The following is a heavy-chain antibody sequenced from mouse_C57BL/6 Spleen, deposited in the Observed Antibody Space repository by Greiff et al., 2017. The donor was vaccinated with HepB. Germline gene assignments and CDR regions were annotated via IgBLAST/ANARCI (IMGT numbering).Heavy chain of an antibody. D-gene: IGHD2-5*01. CDR3: ARQPTIVTEGFAY. J-gene: IGHJ3*01. Sequence: EVKLLESGGDLVKPGGSLKLSCAASGFTFSSYGMSWVRQTPDKRLEWVATISSGGSYTYYPDSVKGRFTISRDNAKNTLYLQMSSLKSEDTAMYYCARQPTIVTEGFAYWGQGTLVTVSA. CDR1: GFTFSSYG. V-gene: IGHV5-6*01. CDR2: ISSGGSYT.